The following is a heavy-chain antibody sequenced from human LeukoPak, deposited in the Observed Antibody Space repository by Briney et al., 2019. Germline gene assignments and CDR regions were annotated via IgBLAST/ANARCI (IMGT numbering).Heavy chain of an antibody. CDR3: ARGVGITGTPFDY. CDR2: INHSGST. J-gene: IGHJ4*02. V-gene: IGHV4-34*01. CDR1: GGSFSGYY. Sequence: SETLSLTCAVYGGSFSGYYWSWIRQPPGKGLGWIGEINHSGSTNYNPSLKSRVTISVDTSKNQFSLKLSSVTAADTAVYYCARGVGITGTPFDYWGQGTLVTVSS. D-gene: IGHD1/OR15-1a*01.